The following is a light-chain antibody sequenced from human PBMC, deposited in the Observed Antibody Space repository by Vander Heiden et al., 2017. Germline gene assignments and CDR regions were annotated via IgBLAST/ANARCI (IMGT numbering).Light chain of an antibody. Sequence: QSVLTQPPSVSGAPGQRVTIPCTGSSPNIGAGYDVHWYQQLPGTAPKLLIYGNGNRPSGVPDRFSGSKSGTSASLAITGLQAEDEADYYCQSYDSSLSGVVFGGETKLTVL. CDR1: SPNIGAGYD. CDR3: QSYDSSLSGVV. V-gene: IGLV1-40*01. CDR2: GNG. J-gene: IGLJ2*01.